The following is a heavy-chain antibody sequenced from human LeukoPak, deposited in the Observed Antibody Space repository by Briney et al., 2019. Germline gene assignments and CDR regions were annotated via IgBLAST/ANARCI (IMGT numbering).Heavy chain of an antibody. V-gene: IGHV3-73*01. CDR3: ARELREHGVFDI. Sequence: GGSLRLSCAASGFTFSGSDMHWVRQASGKGLEWVGRIRSKAKNYATAYAVSVKGRFTISRDDSKNTAYLQMNSLKTEDTAVYYCARELREHGVFDIWGQGTMVTVSS. J-gene: IGHJ3*02. CDR1: GFTFSGSD. D-gene: IGHD1-26*01. CDR2: IRSKAKNYAT.